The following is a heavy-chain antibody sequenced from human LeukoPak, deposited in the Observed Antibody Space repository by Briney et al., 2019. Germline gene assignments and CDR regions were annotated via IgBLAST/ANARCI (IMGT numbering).Heavy chain of an antibody. CDR3: ERRSKNCRGGSSDLSNFYYYLDV. D-gene: IGHD2-15*01. V-gene: IGHV4-34*01. CDR2: INQSGST. Sequence: PETLSLTPAHHGGSLTGSYWSWIRQPPRKGLEWIGEINQSGSTNYNPSLKSRVTISVETTKNQFSVKLSSVTATDTAEDYLERRSKNCRGGSSDLSNFYYYLDVWGKGTTVTISS. CDR1: GGSLTGSY. J-gene: IGHJ6*03.